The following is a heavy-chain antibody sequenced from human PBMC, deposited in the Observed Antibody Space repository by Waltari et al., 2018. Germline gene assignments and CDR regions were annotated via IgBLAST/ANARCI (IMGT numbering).Heavy chain of an antibody. CDR1: VTTSSDYY. D-gene: IGHD3-10*01. V-gene: IGHV1-69-2*01. CDR2: VDPEDGQA. CDR3: ATALGDNTSASRPFHL. Sequence: EVQLRQSGAELRKPGTPVKISCTASVTTSSDYYIHWGQQAPGKGLQWVGLVDPEDGQAIYAEKFQGRVTITADTSTDTAYLELSSLTSEDTAVFYCATALGDNTSASRPFHLWGQGTVITVSS. J-gene: IGHJ3*01.